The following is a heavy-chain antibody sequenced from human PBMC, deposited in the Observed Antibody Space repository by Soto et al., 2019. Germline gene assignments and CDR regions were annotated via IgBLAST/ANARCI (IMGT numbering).Heavy chain of an antibody. V-gene: IGHV1-2*02. CDR1: GYTFTGYY. CDR3: AREIGDIVLMVYATNYYYGMDV. D-gene: IGHD2-8*01. Sequence: ASVKVSCKASGYTFTGYYMHWLRQSPGQGLEWMGWINPNSGGTNYAQKFQGRVTMTRDTSISTAYMELSRLRSDDTAVYYCAREIGDIVLMVYATNYYYGMDVWGQGTTVTVSS. J-gene: IGHJ6*02. CDR2: INPNSGGT.